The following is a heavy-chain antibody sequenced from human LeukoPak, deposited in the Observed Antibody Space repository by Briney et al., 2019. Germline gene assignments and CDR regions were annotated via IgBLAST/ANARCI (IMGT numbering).Heavy chain of an antibody. V-gene: IGHV4-4*07. D-gene: IGHD6-19*01. CDR3: ARDRQWLVDH. Sequence: PSETLSLTCTVPGDSISTYYWSWIRQPAGKGLEWIGRVYVTGSTNLNPAHQSRVTMSVDTSKNQFSLKLTSVTAADTAVYYCARDRQWLVDHWGQGTLVTVSS. J-gene: IGHJ5*02. CDR2: VYVTGST. CDR1: GDSISTYY.